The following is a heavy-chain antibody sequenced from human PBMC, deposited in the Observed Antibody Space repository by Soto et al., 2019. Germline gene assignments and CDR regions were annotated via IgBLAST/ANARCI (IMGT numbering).Heavy chain of an antibody. CDR3: ARDIGFDIEY. J-gene: IGHJ4*02. Sequence: QVQLVQSGAEVQKPGASVKVSCKTSGYTFNDFGITWVRQAPGLGLEWLGWISSKAGTINFAPKFQGRVIMTTDTSTSTAYMELTSLTFDDSAVYFCARDIGFDIEYWGQGTLVTVS. D-gene: IGHD5-12*01. CDR1: GYTFNDFG. V-gene: IGHV1-18*01. CDR2: ISSKAGTI.